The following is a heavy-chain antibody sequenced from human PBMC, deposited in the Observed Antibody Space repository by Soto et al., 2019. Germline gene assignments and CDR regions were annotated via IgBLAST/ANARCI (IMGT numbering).Heavy chain of an antibody. CDR1: GFTFSSYA. CDR3: AKNLYSSGWYYSFDY. Sequence: WGSLRLSCAASGFTFSSYAMSWVRQAPGKGLEWVSAISGSGGSTYYADSVKGRFTISRDNSKNTLYLQMNSLRAEDTAVYYCAKNLYSSGWYYSFDYWGQGTLVTVSS. V-gene: IGHV3-23*01. D-gene: IGHD6-19*01. J-gene: IGHJ4*02. CDR2: ISGSGGST.